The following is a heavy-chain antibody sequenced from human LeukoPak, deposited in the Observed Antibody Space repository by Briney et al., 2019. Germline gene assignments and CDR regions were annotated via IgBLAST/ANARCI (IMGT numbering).Heavy chain of an antibody. Sequence: SETLSLTCAVYGGSFSGYYWSWIRQPPGKGLEWIGEINHSGSTNYNPSLKSRVTISVDTSKNQFSLKLSSVTAADTAVYYCARREGYCSSTSCFPALGAFDPWGQGTLVTVSS. CDR3: ARREGYCSSTSCFPALGAFDP. D-gene: IGHD2-2*01. J-gene: IGHJ5*02. V-gene: IGHV4-34*01. CDR1: GGSFSGYY. CDR2: INHSGST.